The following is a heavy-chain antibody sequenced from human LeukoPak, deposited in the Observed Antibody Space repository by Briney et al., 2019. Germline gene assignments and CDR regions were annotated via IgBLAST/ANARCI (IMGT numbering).Heavy chain of an antibody. CDR2: IYTSGST. CDR1: GGSISSYY. D-gene: IGHD7-27*01. CDR3: ARVDLGYYYYMDV. J-gene: IGHJ6*03. V-gene: IGHV4-4*09. Sequence: PSETLSLTRTVSGGSISSYYWSWIRQPPGKGLEWIGYIYTSGSTNYNPSLKSRVTISVDTSKNQFSLKLSSVTAADTAVYYCARVDLGYYYYMDVWGKGTTVTVSS.